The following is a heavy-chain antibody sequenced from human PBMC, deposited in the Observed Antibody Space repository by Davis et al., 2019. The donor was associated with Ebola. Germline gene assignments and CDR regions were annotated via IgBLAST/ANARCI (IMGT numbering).Heavy chain of an antibody. CDR2: VFHSGNT. J-gene: IGHJ4*02. CDR3: ARRQKGFCTGGSCHFDS. V-gene: IGHV4-4*02. Sequence: MPSETLSLTCSVSGGSMKNSNFYCSWVRQPPGKGLEWIGEVFHSGNTNYRPSLKSRVTISVDKSNNQFSLKLSSVTAADTAVYFCARRQKGFCTGGSCHFDSWGQGSVVTVSS. D-gene: IGHD2-8*02. CDR1: GGSMKNSNFY.